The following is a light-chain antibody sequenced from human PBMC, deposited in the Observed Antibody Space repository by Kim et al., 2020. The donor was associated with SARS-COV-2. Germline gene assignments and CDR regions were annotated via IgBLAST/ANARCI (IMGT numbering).Light chain of an antibody. CDR3: QQSYSTPLT. Sequence: DIQMTQSPSSLSASVGDRVTITCRASQSISSYLNWYQQKPGKAPKLLIYAASSLQSGVPSRFSGSGSGTDFTLTISSLQPEEFATYNCQQSYSTPLTFGGGTKGDIK. J-gene: IGKJ4*02. CDR2: AAS. CDR1: QSISSY. V-gene: IGKV1-39*01.